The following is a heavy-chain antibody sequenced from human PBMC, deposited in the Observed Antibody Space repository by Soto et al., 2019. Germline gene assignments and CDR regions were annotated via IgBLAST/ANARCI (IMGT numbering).Heavy chain of an antibody. D-gene: IGHD2-15*01. CDR3: ALVSTPPAS. J-gene: IGHJ5*02. CDR2: IYPEDSET. V-gene: IGHV5-51*01. Sequence: PGESLKISCKGSGYSFTNYWIGWVRQMPGKDLEWIGIIYPEDSETRYSPSFQGHVTISADKSINTAYLQWSSLKASDTAMYYCALVSTPPASWGQGTMVTVSS. CDR1: GYSFTNYW.